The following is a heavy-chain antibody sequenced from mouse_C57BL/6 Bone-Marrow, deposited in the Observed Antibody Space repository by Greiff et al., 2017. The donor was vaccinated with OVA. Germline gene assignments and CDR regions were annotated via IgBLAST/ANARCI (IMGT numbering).Heavy chain of an antibody. D-gene: IGHD3-2*02. CDR3: AKKGGSSGPYYDDMDY. V-gene: IGHV2-4*01. Sequence: VQLQQSGPGLVQPSQSLSITCTVSGFSLTSYGVHWVRQPPGKGLEWLGVIWSGGSTDYNAAFISRLSISKENSKRQVFFKMNSLQADDTAIYYCAKKGGSSGPYYDDMDYWGQGTSLTVSS. CDR2: IWSGGST. J-gene: IGHJ4*01. CDR1: GFSLTSYG.